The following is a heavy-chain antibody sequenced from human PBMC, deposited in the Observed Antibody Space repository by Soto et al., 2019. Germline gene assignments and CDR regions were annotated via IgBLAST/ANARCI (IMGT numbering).Heavy chain of an antibody. CDR2: INSDGSST. J-gene: IGHJ3*02. Sequence: EVQLLESGGGLVQPGGSLRLSCAASGFTFSSYWMHWVRQAPGKGLVWVSRINSDGSSTSYADSVKGRFTISRENAKNTLYLQMNSLRAEDTAVYYCARVRWLQLRGAFDIWDQGTMVTVSS. D-gene: IGHD5-12*01. CDR3: ARVRWLQLRGAFDI. V-gene: IGHV3-74*02. CDR1: GFTFSSYW.